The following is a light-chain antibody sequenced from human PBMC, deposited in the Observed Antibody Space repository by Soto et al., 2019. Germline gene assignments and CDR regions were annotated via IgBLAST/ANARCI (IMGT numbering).Light chain of an antibody. CDR3: SSYTSSSTLYV. CDR2: DVS. CDR1: SSDVGGYNY. J-gene: IGLJ1*01. Sequence: QSALTQPASVSGSPGQSITISCTGTSSDVGGYNYVSWYQQHPGKAPKLMIYDVSNRPSGVSNRFSGSKSGNTASLTISWLQDEDEADYYCSSYTSSSTLYVFGTGTKVTVL. V-gene: IGLV2-14*01.